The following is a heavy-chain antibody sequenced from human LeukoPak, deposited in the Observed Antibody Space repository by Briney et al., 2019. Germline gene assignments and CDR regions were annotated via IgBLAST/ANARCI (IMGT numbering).Heavy chain of an antibody. CDR1: GFTFSNYE. J-gene: IGHJ4*02. CDR2: ISESGSLI. D-gene: IGHD1-1*01. CDR3: ARDSGSGTTGNEFDY. V-gene: IGHV3-48*03. Sequence: QTGGSLRLSCAASGFTFSNYEMNWVRQAPGKGLEWVAYISESGSLIYYADSVMGRFTISRDNSKNLLFLQMSSLRAEDTAVYYCARDSGSGTTGNEFDYWGQGTLVSVSS.